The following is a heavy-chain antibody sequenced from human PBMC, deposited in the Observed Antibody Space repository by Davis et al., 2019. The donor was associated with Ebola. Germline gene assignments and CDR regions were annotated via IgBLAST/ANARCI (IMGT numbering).Heavy chain of an antibody. V-gene: IGHV3-66*01. D-gene: IGHD5-24*01. CDR1: GFTVSSDY. J-gene: IGHJ2*01. CDR2: IYGGGGT. Sequence: PGGSLRLSCAASGFTVSSDYMSWVRQTPGKGLEWVSVIYGGGGTYYADSVKDRFTISRDNSKNMLYLQMNSLRGEDTAVYYCAKAVDGWYFDLWGRGTLVAVFS. CDR3: AKAVDGWYFDL.